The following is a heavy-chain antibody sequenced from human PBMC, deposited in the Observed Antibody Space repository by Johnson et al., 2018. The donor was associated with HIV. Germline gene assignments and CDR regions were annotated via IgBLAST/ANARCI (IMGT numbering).Heavy chain of an antibody. CDR3: ARACRDGYTCDAFDI. J-gene: IGHJ3*02. Sequence: VQLVESGGGVVQPGRSLRLSCAASGFTVSSNYMTWVRQAPGKGLEWVSVLFSGVTTYYADSVKGRFTISRDSSTNTLYLQMNSLRAEDTAVYYWARACRDGYTCDAFDIWGQGTMVTVSS. CDR1: GFTVSSNY. CDR2: LFSGVTT. V-gene: IGHV3-66*01. D-gene: IGHD5-24*01.